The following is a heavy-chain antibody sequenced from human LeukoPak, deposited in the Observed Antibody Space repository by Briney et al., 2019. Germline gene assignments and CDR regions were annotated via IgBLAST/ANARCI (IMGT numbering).Heavy chain of an antibody. CDR2: ISSSSSYI. CDR3: AREAGYCSGGSCYSRKQNYYYYYGMDV. D-gene: IGHD2-15*01. CDR1: GFTFSSYS. Sequence: GGSLRLSCAASGFTFSSYSMNWVRQASGKGLEWVSSISSSSSYIYYADSVKGRFTISRDNAKNSLYLQMNSLRAEDTAVYYCAREAGYCSGGSCYSRKQNYYYYYGMDVWGQGTTVTVSS. J-gene: IGHJ6*02. V-gene: IGHV3-21*01.